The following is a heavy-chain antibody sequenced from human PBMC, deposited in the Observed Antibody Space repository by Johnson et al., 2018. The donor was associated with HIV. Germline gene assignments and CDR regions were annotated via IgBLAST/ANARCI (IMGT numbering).Heavy chain of an antibody. V-gene: IGHV3-33*01. CDR3: AREGVSGSYYDAFDL. J-gene: IGHJ3*01. D-gene: IGHD1-26*01. CDR2: IWYDGSNK. Sequence: LEWVAVIWYDGSNKYYADSVKGRFTISRDNSKNTLYLQMDSLRADDTAVYYCAREGVSGSYYDAFDLWGQGTMVTVSS.